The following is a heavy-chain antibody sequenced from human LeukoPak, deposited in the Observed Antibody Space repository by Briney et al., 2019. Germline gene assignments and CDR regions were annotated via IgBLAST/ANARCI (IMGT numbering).Heavy chain of an antibody. D-gene: IGHD3-10*01. V-gene: IGHV3-30*04. J-gene: IGHJ4*02. CDR3: ARAGNCYGSGSFYAKIDS. CDR2: ISFDGNNK. Sequence: PGRSLRLSCAASGFTFSSDAMHWVRQDPGKGLEWVALISFDGNNKYYADSVKGRFTISRDNSKNTLYLQMNSLRTDDAAVYYCARAGNCYGSGSFYAKIDSWGQGTLVTVSS. CDR1: GFTFSSDA.